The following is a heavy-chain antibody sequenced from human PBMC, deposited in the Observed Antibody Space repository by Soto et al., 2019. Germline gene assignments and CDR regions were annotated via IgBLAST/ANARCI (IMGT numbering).Heavy chain of an antibody. CDR1: VVTCIIYS. Sequence: GWSXSLSCSASVVTCIIYSITLFRHAPGKGLEWVSVISGSGGSTYYADSVKGRFTISRDNSKNTLYLQMDSLRAEDTAVYYCEKGDDFWSGYYHQKYGMEVWGQGPTV. CDR3: EKGDDFWSGYYHQKYGMEV. CDR2: ISGSGGST. J-gene: IGHJ6*01. D-gene: IGHD3-3*01. V-gene: IGHV3-23*01.